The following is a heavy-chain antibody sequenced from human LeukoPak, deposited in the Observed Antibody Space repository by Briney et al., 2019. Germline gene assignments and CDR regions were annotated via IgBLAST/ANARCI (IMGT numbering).Heavy chain of an antibody. CDR3: ARDSSGYQ. CDR1: GGSISSSSYY. Sequence: SETLSLTCTVSGGSISSSSYYWGWIRQPPGKGLEWIGSIFYSGSTYYNPSLKSRVTISVDTSKNHFSLRLTSVTAADTAVYYCARDSSGYQWGQGTLVTVSS. D-gene: IGHD3-22*01. J-gene: IGHJ4*02. CDR2: IFYSGST. V-gene: IGHV4-39*02.